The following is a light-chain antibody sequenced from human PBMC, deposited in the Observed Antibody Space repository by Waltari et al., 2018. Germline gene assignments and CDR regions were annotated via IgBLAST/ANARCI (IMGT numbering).Light chain of an antibody. Sequence: SYELTQQPSVSVSPGQTARITCSGNAFPKKYAYWCQHNSGQAPVLVIYEDRKRPSGIPERFSGSSSGPMATLTISGAQVEDEADYYCYSTDSSGDFRIFGGGTKLTVL. CDR1: AFPKKY. V-gene: IGLV3-10*01. CDR2: EDR. J-gene: IGLJ2*01. CDR3: YSTDSSGDFRI.